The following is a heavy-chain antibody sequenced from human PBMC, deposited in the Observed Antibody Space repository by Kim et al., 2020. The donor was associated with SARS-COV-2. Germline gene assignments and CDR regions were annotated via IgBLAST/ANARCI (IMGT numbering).Heavy chain of an antibody. CDR2: IIPIFGTA. CDR3: ARVPSGYSSGWPGNY. Sequence: SVKVSCKASGGTFSSYAISWVRQAPGQGLEWMGGIIPIFGTANYAQKFQGRVTITADESTSTAYMELSSLRSEDTAVYYCARVPSGYSSGWPGNYWGQGTLVTVSS. V-gene: IGHV1-69*13. CDR1: GGTFSSYA. J-gene: IGHJ4*02. D-gene: IGHD6-19*01.